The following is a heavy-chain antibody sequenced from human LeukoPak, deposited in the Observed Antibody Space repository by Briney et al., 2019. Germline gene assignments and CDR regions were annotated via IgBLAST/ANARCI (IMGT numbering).Heavy chain of an antibody. CDR2: IYYSGST. V-gene: IGHV4-39*01. Sequence: PSETLSLTCTVSGGSISSSSYSWGWIRQPPGKGLEWIGSIYYSGSTYYNPSLKSRVTISVDTSKNQFSLKLSSVTAADTAVYYCARGEQQLVRDYFDYWGQGTLVTVSS. CDR3: ARGEQQLVRDYFDY. J-gene: IGHJ4*02. CDR1: GGSISSSSYS. D-gene: IGHD6-13*01.